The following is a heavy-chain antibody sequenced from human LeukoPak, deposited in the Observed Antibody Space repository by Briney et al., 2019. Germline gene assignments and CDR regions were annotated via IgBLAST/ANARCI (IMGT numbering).Heavy chain of an antibody. CDR3: ARGGGSSRWDYYYYYMDV. J-gene: IGHJ6*03. CDR1: GLTFINYY. D-gene: IGHD6-6*01. Sequence: PGGPLGLPCAASGLTFINYYMTGTRKAQGKGREGVSYIISSGSTIYYADSVKGRFTISRDNAKNSLYLQMNSLRAEDTAVYYCARGGGSSRWDYYYYYMDVWGKGTTVTVSS. V-gene: IGHV3-11*04. CDR2: IISSGSTI.